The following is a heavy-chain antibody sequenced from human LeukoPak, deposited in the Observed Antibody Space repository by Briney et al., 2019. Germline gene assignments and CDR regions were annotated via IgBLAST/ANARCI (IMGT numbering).Heavy chain of an antibody. CDR2: IYSGGST. CDR1: GFTVSSNY. D-gene: IGHD3-10*01. V-gene: IGHV3-53*01. Sequence: PGGSLRLSCAASGFTVSSNYMSWVRQAPGKGLEWVSVIYSGGSTYYADSVRGRFTISRDNAKKTFYLQMNSLRAEDTAVYYCARAPLGAESLWGQGTLVTVSS. J-gene: IGHJ4*02. CDR3: ARAPLGAESL.